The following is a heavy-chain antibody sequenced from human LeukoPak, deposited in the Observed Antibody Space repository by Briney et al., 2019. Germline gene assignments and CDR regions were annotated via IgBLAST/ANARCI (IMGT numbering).Heavy chain of an antibody. CDR2: IKQDGSEK. Sequence: GGSLRLSCAASGFTFSSYWMSWVRQAPGKGLEWVANIKQDGSEKYYVDSVKGRFTISRDNAKNPLYLQMNSLRAEDTAVYYCARQLPAKVVPAATYYYMDVWGKGTTVTVSS. J-gene: IGHJ6*03. CDR1: GFTFSSYW. D-gene: IGHD2-2*01. V-gene: IGHV3-7*01. CDR3: ARQLPAKVVPAATYYYMDV.